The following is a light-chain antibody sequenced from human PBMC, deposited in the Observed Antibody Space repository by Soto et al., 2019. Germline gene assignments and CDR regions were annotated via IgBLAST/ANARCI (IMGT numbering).Light chain of an antibody. CDR3: QYYDSSLSGSVV. CDR1: SSNIGAGYD. Sequence: QSALTQPPSVSGAPGQRVTISCTGSSSNIGAGYDVHWYQQLPGTAPKLLIFGNSNRPSGVPDRFSGSKSGTSASLAITGLQPEHEVESHCQYYDSSLSGSVVLGGVTQLTVL. J-gene: IGLJ2*01. CDR2: GNS. V-gene: IGLV1-40*01.